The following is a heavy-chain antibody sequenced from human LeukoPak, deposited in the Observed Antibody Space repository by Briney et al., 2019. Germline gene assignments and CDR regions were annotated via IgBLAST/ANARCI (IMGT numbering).Heavy chain of an antibody. CDR2: IKQDGSEK. V-gene: IGHV3-7*01. CDR1: GFTLSSYW. J-gene: IGHJ4*02. D-gene: IGHD6-13*01. CDR3: ARERVSTVDY. Sequence: GGSLRLSCAASGFTLSSYWMSWVRQAPGKGLEWVANIKQDGSEKYYVDSVKGRFTISRDNAKNSLYLQMNRLRVEDTAVYYCARERVSTVDYWGQGTLVTVSS.